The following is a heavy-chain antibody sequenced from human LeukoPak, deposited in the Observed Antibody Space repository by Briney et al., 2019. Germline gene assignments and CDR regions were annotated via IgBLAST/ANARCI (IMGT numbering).Heavy chain of an antibody. D-gene: IGHD4-17*01. Sequence: GGSLRLSCAASGFTVSSNYMSWVRQAPGKGLEWVSVIYSSGMTYYADSVKGRFTISRDNSKNTLYLHMNSLRAEDTAVYYCARDLYGVSHDYWGQGTLVTVTS. CDR2: IYSSGMT. CDR3: ARDLYGVSHDY. J-gene: IGHJ4*02. V-gene: IGHV3-53*01. CDR1: GFTVSSNY.